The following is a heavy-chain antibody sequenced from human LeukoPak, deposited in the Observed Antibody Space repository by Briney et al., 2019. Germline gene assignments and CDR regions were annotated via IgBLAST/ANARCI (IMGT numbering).Heavy chain of an antibody. J-gene: IGHJ6*03. Sequence: GGSLRLSCAASGFTFSSYSMNWVRQAPGKGLEWVSYISSSSSTIYYADSVKGRFTLSRDNAKNSLYLQMNSLRAEDTAVYYCARDGEYCSSTSCYWDYYYYMDVWGKGTTVTVSS. D-gene: IGHD2-2*01. CDR1: GFTFSSYS. CDR3: ARDGEYCSSTSCYWDYYYYMDV. CDR2: ISSSSSTI. V-gene: IGHV3-48*01.